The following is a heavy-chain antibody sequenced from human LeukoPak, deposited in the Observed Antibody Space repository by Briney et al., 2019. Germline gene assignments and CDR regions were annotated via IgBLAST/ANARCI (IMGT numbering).Heavy chain of an antibody. Sequence: PSETLSLTCTVPLDYTTSNFWRWVRQPQGKGLESSAKIHSSGSLYYTASLHSRVTISIDRSRNQIALESSSVTAADTAVYYCAREILGGFNPGAYWGQGTLVTVSS. J-gene: IGHJ4*02. CDR1: LDYTTSNF. CDR3: AREILGGFNPGAY. D-gene: IGHD1-14*01. CDR2: IHSSGSL. V-gene: IGHV4-59*12.